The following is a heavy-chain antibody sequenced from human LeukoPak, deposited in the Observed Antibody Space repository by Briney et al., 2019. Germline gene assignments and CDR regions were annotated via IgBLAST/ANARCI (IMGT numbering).Heavy chain of an antibody. D-gene: IGHD6-19*01. Sequence: PETLSLTCAVYGGSFSGYYWSWVRQPPGKGLEWIGEINHSGSTNYNPSLKSRVTISVDTSKNQFSLKLSSVTAADTAVYYCARGISSGWYRLYFQHWGQGTPVTVSS. CDR1: GGSFSGYY. V-gene: IGHV4-34*01. J-gene: IGHJ1*01. CDR2: INHSGST. CDR3: ARGISSGWYRLYFQH.